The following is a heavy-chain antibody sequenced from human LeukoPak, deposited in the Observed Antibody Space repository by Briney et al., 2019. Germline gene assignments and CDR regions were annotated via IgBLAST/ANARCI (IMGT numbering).Heavy chain of an antibody. V-gene: IGHV3-30*18. CDR3: AKDWYISKQWLAPDFDY. CDR2: ISYDGSNK. Sequence: PGGSLRLSCAASGFTFSSYGMHWVRQAPGKGLEWVAVISYDGSNKYYADSVKGRFTISRDNSKNTLYLQMNSLRAEDTAVYYCAKDWYISKQWLAPDFDYWGRGTLVTVSS. D-gene: IGHD6-19*01. CDR1: GFTFSSYG. J-gene: IGHJ4*02.